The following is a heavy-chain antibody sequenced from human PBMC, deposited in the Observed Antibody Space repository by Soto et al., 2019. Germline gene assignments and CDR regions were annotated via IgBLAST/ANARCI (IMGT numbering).Heavy chain of an antibody. Sequence: GPGPTLVNPTQTLTLTCTFSGFSLSTSGMCVSWIRQPPGKALEWLALIDWDDDKYYSTSLKTRLTISKDTSKNQVVLTMTNMDPVDTATYYCARTSEVAAEDAFDIWGQGTMVTVSS. CDR1: GFSLSTSGMC. J-gene: IGHJ3*02. CDR3: ARTSEVAAEDAFDI. V-gene: IGHV2-70*01. CDR2: IDWDDDK. D-gene: IGHD2-15*01.